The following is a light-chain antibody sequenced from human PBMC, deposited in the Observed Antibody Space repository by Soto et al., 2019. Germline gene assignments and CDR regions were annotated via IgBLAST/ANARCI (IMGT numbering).Light chain of an antibody. CDR3: QQYNNWPPGK. V-gene: IGKV3-15*01. Sequence: EIVMTQSPATLSVSPGERATLSCRASQSVSSNLAWYQQKPGQAPRLLIYGASTRATGIPARFSGSGSGTEFTLTINSLQSEDFAVYYCQQYNNWPPGKFGQGTKVEIK. J-gene: IGKJ1*01. CDR1: QSVSSN. CDR2: GAS.